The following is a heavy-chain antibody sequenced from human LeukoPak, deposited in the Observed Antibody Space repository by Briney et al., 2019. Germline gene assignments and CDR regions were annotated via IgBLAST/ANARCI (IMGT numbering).Heavy chain of an antibody. CDR3: ARNGHNDAFDI. CDR2: INHSGST. J-gene: IGHJ3*02. Sequence: SETLSLTCAVYGGTFSGYYWSWIRQPPGKGLERIGEINHSGSTNYNPSLKSRVTISVDTSKNQFSLKLSSVTAADTAVYYCARNGHNDAFDIWGQGTMVTVSS. CDR1: GGTFSGYY. D-gene: IGHD1-1*01. V-gene: IGHV4-34*01.